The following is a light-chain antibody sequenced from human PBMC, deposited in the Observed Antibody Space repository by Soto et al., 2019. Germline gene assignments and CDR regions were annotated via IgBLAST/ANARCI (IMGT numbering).Light chain of an antibody. CDR1: QGISNY. Sequence: AIQLPQSPSSLSASVGASVPITCRASQGISNYLAWYQQKPGKSPKLLIYAASTLQSGVPSRFSGSGSGTDFTLTISCLQSEDFATYYRQQYYSYPTFGPGTKVD. V-gene: IGKV1-8*01. J-gene: IGKJ3*01. CDR3: QQYYSYPT. CDR2: AAS.